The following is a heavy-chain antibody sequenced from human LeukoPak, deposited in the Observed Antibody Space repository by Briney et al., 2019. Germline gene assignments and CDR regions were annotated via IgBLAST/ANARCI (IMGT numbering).Heavy chain of an antibody. Sequence: PGGSLRLSCAASGFTFSSYDMNWVRRAPGKGLEWVSFISSGSSTVYYADSVKARFTISRENAKNSLYLQMNSLRAEDTAVYYCARALRGVAHNEGYGMDVWGQGTTVTVSS. CDR3: ARALRGVAHNEGYGMDV. J-gene: IGHJ6*02. V-gene: IGHV3-48*03. D-gene: IGHD3-10*01. CDR2: ISSGSSTV. CDR1: GFTFSSYD.